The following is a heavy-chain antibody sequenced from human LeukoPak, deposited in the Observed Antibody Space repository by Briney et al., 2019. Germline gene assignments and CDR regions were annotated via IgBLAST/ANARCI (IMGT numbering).Heavy chain of an antibody. CDR2: IYYSGST. V-gene: IGHV4-31*03. J-gene: IGHJ4*02. CDR1: GGSISSGGHY. Sequence: SETLSLTCTVSGGSISSGGHYWSWIRQHPGKGLEWIGYIYYSGSTYYNPSLKSRVTIPVDTSKNQFSLKLSSVTAADTAVYYCARGGTTGTTYYWGQGTLVTVSS. D-gene: IGHD1-7*01. CDR3: ARGGTTGTTYY.